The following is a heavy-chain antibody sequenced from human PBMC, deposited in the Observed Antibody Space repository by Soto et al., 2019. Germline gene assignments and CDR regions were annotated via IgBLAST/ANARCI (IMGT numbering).Heavy chain of an antibody. D-gene: IGHD3-16*01. J-gene: IGHJ4*02. CDR2: IYHSGST. CDR3: KTKTGGLNFGFQS. CDR1: GASVSSGGW. Sequence: QVQLQESGPGLVEPSGTLSLTCTVSGASVSSGGWWTWRRQPPGKGLEWIGVIYHSGSTNYNPSPQSPFSRPLDNSKNPFSLRPNHVTAADTALYFWKTKTGGLNFGFQSWGQGTLVTVSS. V-gene: IGHV4-4*02.